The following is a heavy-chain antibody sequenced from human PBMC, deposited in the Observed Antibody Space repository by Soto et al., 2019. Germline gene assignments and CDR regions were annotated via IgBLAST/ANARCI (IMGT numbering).Heavy chain of an antibody. J-gene: IGHJ4*02. CDR1: GYTFTSYA. CDR2: INAGNGNT. D-gene: IGHD3-10*01. V-gene: IGHV1-3*01. CDR3: ARYWYYGSGTHNYFDY. Sequence: VASVKVSCKASGYTFTSYAMHWVRQAPGQRLEWMGWINAGNGNTKYSQKFQGRVTITRDTSASTAYMELSSLTSEDTAVYYCARYWYYGSGTHNYFDYRGQGTLVTGSS.